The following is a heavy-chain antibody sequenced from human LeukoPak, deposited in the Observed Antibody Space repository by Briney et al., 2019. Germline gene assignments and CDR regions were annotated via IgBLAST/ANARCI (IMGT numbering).Heavy chain of an antibody. Sequence: KPSETLSLTCAVYGGSFSGYYWSWIHQPPGKGLEWIGEINHSGSTNYNPSLKSRVTISVDTSKNQFSLKLSSVTAADTAVYYCARDSYYDYVWGSYRRNNFDYWGQGTLVTVSS. D-gene: IGHD3-16*02. V-gene: IGHV4-34*01. J-gene: IGHJ4*02. CDR1: GGSFSGYY. CDR2: INHSGST. CDR3: ARDSYYDYVWGSYRRNNFDY.